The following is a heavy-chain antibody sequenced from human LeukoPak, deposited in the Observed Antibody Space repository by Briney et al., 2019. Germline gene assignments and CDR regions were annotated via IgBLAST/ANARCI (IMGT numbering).Heavy chain of an antibody. CDR1: GASITTYC. V-gene: IGHV4-4*07. CDR3: ARDLGNVGWLIDY. D-gene: IGHD6-19*01. Sequence: PSETLSLTCSVSGASITTYCWSWIRQSAGKGLEWIGRIHNSGSPHYNPSLTGRVTMSLDTSKIQFSLKLTSVTAADTAVYYCARDLGNVGWLIDYWGQGTRVTVSS. J-gene: IGHJ4*02. CDR2: IHNSGSP.